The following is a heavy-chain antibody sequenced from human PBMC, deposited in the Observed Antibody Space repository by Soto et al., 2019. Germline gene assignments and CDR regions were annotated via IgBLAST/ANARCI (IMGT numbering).Heavy chain of an antibody. CDR2: ICGSGGAT. Sequence: EVQLLESGGGLVQPGGSLRLSCAASGFTFSSYAMSWVRQAPGKGLEWVSAICGSGGATYYTDSLKGRFTISRDNSKNTLHLQMNNLRAEDTAIYYCAKGSGGNCYSHFDYCGQGTLVTVSS. CDR3: AKGSGGNCYSHFDY. D-gene: IGHD2-15*01. V-gene: IGHV3-23*01. J-gene: IGHJ4*02. CDR1: GFTFSSYA.